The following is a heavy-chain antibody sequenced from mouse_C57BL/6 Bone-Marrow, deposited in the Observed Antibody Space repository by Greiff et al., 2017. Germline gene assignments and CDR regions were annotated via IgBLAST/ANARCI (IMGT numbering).Heavy chain of an antibody. CDR3: ALTGTPFAY. CDR2: IDPSDSYT. D-gene: IGHD4-1*01. Sequence: QVQLQQPGAELVMPGASVKLSCKASGYTFTSYWMHWVKQRPGQGLEWIGEIDPSDSYTNYNQKFKGKSTLTVDKSSSTAYMQLSSLTSEDSAVDYWALTGTPFAYWGQGTLVTVSA. CDR1: GYTFTSYW. J-gene: IGHJ3*01. V-gene: IGHV1-69*01.